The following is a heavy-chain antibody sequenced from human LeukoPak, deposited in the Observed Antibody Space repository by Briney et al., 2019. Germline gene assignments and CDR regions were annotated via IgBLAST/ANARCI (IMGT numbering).Heavy chain of an antibody. CDR3: ARGSNEDYYYYYMDV. D-gene: IGHD4-11*01. V-gene: IGHV5-51*01. CDR1: GYGFTSYW. Sequence: GESLKISSKGSGYGFTSYWIGWVRPMPGKGMEWMGMIYPGDSYTRYSPSFQRQVTISADKSISTAYLQWSSLKASDTAMYYCARGSNEDYYYYYMDVWGKGTTVTVSS. CDR2: IYPGDSYT. J-gene: IGHJ6*03.